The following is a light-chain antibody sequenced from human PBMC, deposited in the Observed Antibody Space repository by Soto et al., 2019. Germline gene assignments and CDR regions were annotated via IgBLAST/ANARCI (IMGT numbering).Light chain of an antibody. Sequence: EIVLTQSPGTLSLSPGERATLSCRASQRVSSSYLAWYQQKPGQPPRLLIYGASIRATGIPDRFSGSGSGTDFTLTISRLEPEDFAVYYCQQYGSSPPYTFGQGTKLEIK. CDR1: QRVSSSY. CDR2: GAS. V-gene: IGKV3-20*01. J-gene: IGKJ2*01. CDR3: QQYGSSPPYT.